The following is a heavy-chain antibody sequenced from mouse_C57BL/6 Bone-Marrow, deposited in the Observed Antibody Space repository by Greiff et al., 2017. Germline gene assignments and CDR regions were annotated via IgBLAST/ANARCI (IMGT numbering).Heavy chain of an antibody. D-gene: IGHD1-1*01. Sequence: QVQLQQSGAELVRPGTSVKVSCKASGYAFTNYLIEWVKQRPGQGLEWIGVINPGSGGTNYNEKLKGKATLTADKSSSTAYMQLSSLTSEDSEVYFCARSYGGSSWFAYWGQGTLVTVSA. J-gene: IGHJ3*01. CDR1: GYAFTNYL. CDR3: ARSYGGSSWFAY. V-gene: IGHV1-54*01. CDR2: INPGSGGT.